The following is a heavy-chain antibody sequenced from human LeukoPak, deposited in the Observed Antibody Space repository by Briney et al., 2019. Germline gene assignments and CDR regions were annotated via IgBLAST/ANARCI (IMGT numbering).Heavy chain of an antibody. CDR3: ARDRGPRTGFMVREAYDY. J-gene: IGHJ4*02. Sequence: GGSLRLSCVASEISFSDYAINWVRQAPGKGLVWVSRINTDGSITNYADSVKGRFSISRDNAKNTLYLQMSSLRAEDTAVYYCARDRGPRTGFMVREAYDYWGQGTLVTVSS. CDR2: INTDGSIT. D-gene: IGHD3-10*01. CDR1: EISFSDYA. V-gene: IGHV3-74*01.